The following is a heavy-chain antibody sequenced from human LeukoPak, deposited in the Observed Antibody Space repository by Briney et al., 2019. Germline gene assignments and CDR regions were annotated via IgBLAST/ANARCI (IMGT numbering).Heavy chain of an antibody. CDR3: ARPRIRARDDAFDI. CDR2: IIPIFGTA. D-gene: IGHD5-18*01. V-gene: IGHV1-69*05. J-gene: IGHJ3*02. CDR1: GGTFSSYA. Sequence: SVKVSCKASGGTFSSYAISWVRQAPGQGLEWMGGIIPIFGTANYAQKFQGRVTITTDESTSTAYMELSSLRSEDTAVYFCARPRIRARDDAFDIWGQGTMVTVS.